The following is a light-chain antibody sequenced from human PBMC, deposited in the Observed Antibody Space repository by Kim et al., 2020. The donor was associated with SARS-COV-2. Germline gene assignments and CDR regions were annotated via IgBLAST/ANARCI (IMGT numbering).Light chain of an antibody. CDR2: FDR. CDR3: QVWDSSSDVL. Sequence: SYELTQPPSVSVAPGKTAKITCGGNNIGSKSVHWYQQKPGQAPVLVIYFDRNRPSGIPERLSGSNSGNTATLTINRVEAGDEADYYCQVWDSSSDVLFGGGTQLTVL. V-gene: IGLV3-21*04. CDR1: NIGSKS. J-gene: IGLJ2*01.